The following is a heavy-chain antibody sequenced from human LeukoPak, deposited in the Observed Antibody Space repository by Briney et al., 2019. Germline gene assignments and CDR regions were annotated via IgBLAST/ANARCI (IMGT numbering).Heavy chain of an antibody. J-gene: IGHJ4*02. D-gene: IGHD2-2*01. V-gene: IGHV3-48*03. CDR1: GFTFSSYE. CDR2: ISSSGSTI. CDR3: GRGESPAAVDD. Sequence: GGSLRLSCAASGFTFSSYEMNWVRQAPGKGLEWVSYISSSGSTIYYADSVKGRFTTSRDNAKNTLYLQMNSLRVEDTALYYCGRGESPAAVDDWGQGTLVTVPS.